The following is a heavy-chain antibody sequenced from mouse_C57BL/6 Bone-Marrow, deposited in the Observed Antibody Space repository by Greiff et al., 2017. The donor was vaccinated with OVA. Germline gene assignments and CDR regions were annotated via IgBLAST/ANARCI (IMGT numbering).Heavy chain of an antibody. D-gene: IGHD1-1*01. Sequence: QVQLQQSGPELVKPGASVKISCKASGYAFSSSWMNWVKQRPGQGLEWIGRIYPGDGDTNYNGKFKGKATLTADKSSSTAYMQLSSLTSEDSAVYFCARGGYYGSSFDYWGQGTTLTVSS. CDR3: ARGGYYGSSFDY. J-gene: IGHJ2*01. CDR1: GYAFSSSW. V-gene: IGHV1-82*01. CDR2: IYPGDGDT.